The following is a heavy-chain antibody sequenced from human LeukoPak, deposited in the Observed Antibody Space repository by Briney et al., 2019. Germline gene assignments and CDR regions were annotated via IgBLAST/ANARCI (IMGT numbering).Heavy chain of an antibody. CDR3: ALRGSYYGDDAFDI. J-gene: IGHJ3*02. V-gene: IGHV1-18*01. CDR2: ISAYNGNT. D-gene: IGHD1-26*01. Sequence: ASVKVSCKASSYTFTSYGISWVRQAPGQGLEWMGWISAYNGNTNYAQKLQGRVTMTTDTSTSTAYMELSSLRSEDTAVYYCALRGSYYGDDAFDIWGQGTMVTVSS. CDR1: SYTFTSYG.